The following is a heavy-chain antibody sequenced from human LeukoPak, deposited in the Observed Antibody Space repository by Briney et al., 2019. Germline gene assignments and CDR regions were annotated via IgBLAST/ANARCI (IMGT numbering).Heavy chain of an antibody. Sequence: PGGSLRLSCAASGFTFRTYGMNWVRQAPGKGLEWVSGISPSGDITYYADSVMGRFSISRDNPKSTVSLQMSSLRAEDTALYYCVRDLHWGGFDVWGQGTMVTVSS. J-gene: IGHJ3*01. CDR1: GFTFRTYG. CDR3: VRDLHWGGFDV. D-gene: IGHD7-27*01. V-gene: IGHV3-23*01. CDR2: ISPSGDIT.